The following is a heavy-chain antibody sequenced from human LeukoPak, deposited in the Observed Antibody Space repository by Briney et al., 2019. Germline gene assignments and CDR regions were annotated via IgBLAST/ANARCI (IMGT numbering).Heavy chain of an antibody. CDR1: GYSISSGYY. V-gene: IGHV4-38-2*02. CDR3: AREGCSSTSCYRGIDAFDI. D-gene: IGHD2-2*01. Sequence: SETLSLTCTVSGYSISSGYYWGWIRQPPGKGLEWIGSIYHSGSTYYNPSLKSRVTISVDTSKNQFSLKLSSVTAADTAVYYCAREGCSSTSCYRGIDAFDIWGQGTMVTVSS. J-gene: IGHJ3*02. CDR2: IYHSGST.